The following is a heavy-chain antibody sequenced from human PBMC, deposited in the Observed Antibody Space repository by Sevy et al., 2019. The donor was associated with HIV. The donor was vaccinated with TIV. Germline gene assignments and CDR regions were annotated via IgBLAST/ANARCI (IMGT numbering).Heavy chain of an antibody. V-gene: IGHV5-51*01. CDR1: GYDFTPYW. J-gene: IGHJ4*02. Sequence: GESLKISCEGSGYDFTPYWIGWVRQMPGQGLEWMGIIYPGNSDTGYSPSFQGQVTISVDKSINTAFLQWSSLRASDTAIYYCARQGDLDYFDYWGQGTLVTVSS. CDR3: ARQGDLDYFDY. CDR2: IYPGNSDT. D-gene: IGHD3-10*01.